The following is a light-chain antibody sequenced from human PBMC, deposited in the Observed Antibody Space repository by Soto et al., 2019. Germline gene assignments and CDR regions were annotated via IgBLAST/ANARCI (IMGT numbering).Light chain of an antibody. CDR3: QQYNYWPRT. CDR1: QSVSSN. J-gene: IGKJ2*01. CDR2: GAS. V-gene: IGKV3-15*01. Sequence: EIVMTQSPATLSVSPGERATLSCRASQSVSSNLAWSQQKPGQAPRLLIYGASTRATGIPARFSGSGSGTEFTLTISSLQSEDFAVYFCQQYNYWPRTFGQGTKLEIK.